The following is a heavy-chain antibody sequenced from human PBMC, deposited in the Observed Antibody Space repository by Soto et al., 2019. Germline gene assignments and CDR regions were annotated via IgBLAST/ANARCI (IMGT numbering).Heavy chain of an antibody. J-gene: IGHJ4*02. Sequence: QVQLVQSGAEVKKPGASVKVSCKASGYTFTSYDINWVRQATGQGLEWMGWMNPNSGNTGYAQKFQGRVTMTRNTSISTAYMELSSLRSEDTAVYYCARAETWIDGRGSWHFNEFDYWGQGTLVTVSS. CDR3: ARAETWIDGRGSWHFNEFDY. CDR1: GYTFTSYD. V-gene: IGHV1-8*01. CDR2: MNPNSGNT. D-gene: IGHD6-13*01.